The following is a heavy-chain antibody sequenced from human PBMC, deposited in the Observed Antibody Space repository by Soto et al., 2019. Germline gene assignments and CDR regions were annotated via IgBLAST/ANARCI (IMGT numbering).Heavy chain of an antibody. D-gene: IGHD1-26*01. CDR3: ARREIQGPIDY. Sequence: QVQLQESGPGLVKPSDTLSLTCAVSGYSISISNWWVWIRQPPGKGLEWIGYIYYSGTTYYNPSLKSRVTLSVDTSKNQFSLKLTSVTAVDTAVYYCARREIQGPIDYWGQGTLVTVSS. J-gene: IGHJ4*02. V-gene: IGHV4-28*01. CDR2: IYYSGTT. CDR1: GYSISISNW.